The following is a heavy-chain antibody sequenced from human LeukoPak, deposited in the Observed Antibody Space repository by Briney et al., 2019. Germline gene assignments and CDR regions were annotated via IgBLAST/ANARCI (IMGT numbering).Heavy chain of an antibody. V-gene: IGHV1-2*02. CDR2: INPNSGGT. J-gene: IGHJ6*03. CDR1: GYTFTGYY. D-gene: IGHD1-14*01. CDR3: ARVPDRKTLDHYYYYYMDV. Sequence: ASVKVSCKASGYTFTGYYMHWVRQAPGQGLEWMGWINPNSGGTNYAQKFQGRVTMTRDTSISTAYMELSRLRSDDTAVYYCARVPDRKTLDHYYYYYMDVWGKGTTATVSS.